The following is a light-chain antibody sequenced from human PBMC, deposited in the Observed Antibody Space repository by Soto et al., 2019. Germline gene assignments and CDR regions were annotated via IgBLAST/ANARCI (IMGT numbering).Light chain of an antibody. CDR3: RSWDSSLSAYV. CDR2: DDD. J-gene: IGLJ1*01. Sequence: QSVMTQPPSVSAAPGQKVTISCSGSSSNIGGNSVSWYQQFPGTAPKLLIYDDDKRPSGSPDRFSGSKSGTSATLGITGFQTGDEADYYCRSWDSSLSAYVFATGTKLIVL. CDR1: SSNIGGNS. V-gene: IGLV1-51*01.